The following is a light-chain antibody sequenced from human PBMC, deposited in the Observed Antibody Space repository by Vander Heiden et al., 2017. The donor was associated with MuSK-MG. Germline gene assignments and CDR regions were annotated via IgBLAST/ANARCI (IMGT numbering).Light chain of an antibody. CDR2: SNN. Sequence: QSVLTQPPSASGTPGQRVTISCSGSSSTNGSNTVPWYQQLPGTAPKLLIYSNNQRPSGVPDRFSGSKSGTSASLAISGLQAEDEADYYCAAWDDSRNVVVFGGGTKLTVL. V-gene: IGLV1-44*01. J-gene: IGLJ2*01. CDR3: AAWDDSRNVVV. CDR1: SSTNGSNT.